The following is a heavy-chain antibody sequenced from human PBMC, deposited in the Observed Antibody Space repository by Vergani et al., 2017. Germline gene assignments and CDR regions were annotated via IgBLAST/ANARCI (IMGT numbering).Heavy chain of an antibody. V-gene: IGHV3-30*03. Sequence: QVQLVESGGGVVQPGRSLRLSCAASGFTFSSYGMHWVRQAPGKGLEWVAVISYDGSNKYYADSVKGRFTISRDNSKNTLYLQMNSLRAEDTAVYYCARDLYDCSSTSCYDHYYYYYGMDVWGQGTTDTVSS. J-gene: IGHJ6*02. CDR2: ISYDGSNK. D-gene: IGHD2-2*01. CDR1: GFTFSSYG. CDR3: ARDLYDCSSTSCYDHYYYYYGMDV.